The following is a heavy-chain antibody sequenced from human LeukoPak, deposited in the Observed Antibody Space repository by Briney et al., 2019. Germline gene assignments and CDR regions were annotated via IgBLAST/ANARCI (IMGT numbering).Heavy chain of an antibody. Sequence: GGSLRLSCAASGFIFNSYGMHWVRQAPGKGLEWVAVIWYDGSNTYYADSVKGRFTISRDDSKNTLYLQMNSLRTEDTALYYCAKNMVGAPYGMDVWGQGTTVTVSS. D-gene: IGHD1-26*01. CDR2: IWYDGSNT. J-gene: IGHJ6*02. CDR1: GFIFNSYG. V-gene: IGHV3-30*02. CDR3: AKNMVGAPYGMDV.